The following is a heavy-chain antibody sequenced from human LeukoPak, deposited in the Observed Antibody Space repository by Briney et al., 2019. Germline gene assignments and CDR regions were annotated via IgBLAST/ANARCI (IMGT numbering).Heavy chain of an antibody. Sequence: PGGSLRLSCAGSGFIFNNYAMHWVRQPPGKGLEWVSGISWNSGSIDYADSVKGRFTISRDNAKNSLYLQMNSLRAEDTAVYYCARSLSPRTYYYDSSGYLSAFDIWGQGTMVTVSS. CDR1: GFIFNNYA. CDR2: ISWNSGSI. D-gene: IGHD3-22*01. J-gene: IGHJ3*02. V-gene: IGHV3-9*01. CDR3: ARSLSPRTYYYDSSGYLSAFDI.